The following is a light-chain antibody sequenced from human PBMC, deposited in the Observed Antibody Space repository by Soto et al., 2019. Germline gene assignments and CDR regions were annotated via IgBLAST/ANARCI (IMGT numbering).Light chain of an antibody. CDR3: QQYNSYPWT. J-gene: IGKJ1*01. CDR1: QSISNR. V-gene: IGKV1-5*03. Sequence: DIQMTQSPSTLSASVGDIVTITCRASQSISNRVAWYQQKPGKAPKVLIYKASSLESGVPSRFSGSGSGTEFTLTISSLQPDDFATYYCQQYNSYPWTFGQGTKVDIK. CDR2: KAS.